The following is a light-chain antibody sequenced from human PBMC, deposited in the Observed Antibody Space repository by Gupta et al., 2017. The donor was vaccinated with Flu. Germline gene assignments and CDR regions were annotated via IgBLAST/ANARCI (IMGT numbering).Light chain of an antibody. CDR3: QQYNSYPLT. V-gene: IGKV1-16*02. J-gene: IGKJ3*01. Sequence: PSSLSASVGDRVTITCRASQAISNYVVWFQQKPGKAPKSLIYAASILQSGVPSKFSGSGSGTDFTLTISSLQPEDFATYYCQQYNSYPLTFGPGTKVDI. CDR2: AAS. CDR1: QAISNY.